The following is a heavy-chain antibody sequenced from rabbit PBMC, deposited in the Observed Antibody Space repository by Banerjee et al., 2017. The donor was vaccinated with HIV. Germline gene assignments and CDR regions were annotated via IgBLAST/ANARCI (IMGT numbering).Heavy chain of an antibody. CDR1: GFSFSGTNY. CDR3: GRGLSGYTGYGYIEFNL. V-gene: IGHV1S40*01. Sequence: QSLEESGGDLVKPGASLTLTCTASGFSFSGTNYMCWARQAPGKGPEWISCIYASGSGSTYYASWAKGRFTISKTSSTTVTLQMASLTVADTATYFCGRGLSGYTGYGYIEFNLWGPGTLVTVS. D-gene: IGHD1-1*01. J-gene: IGHJ4*01. CDR2: IYASGSGST.